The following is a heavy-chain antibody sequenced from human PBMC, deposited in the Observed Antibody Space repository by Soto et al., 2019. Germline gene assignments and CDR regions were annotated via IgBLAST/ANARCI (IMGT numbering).Heavy chain of an antibody. CDR2: IDWDDDK. CDR3: ARIVRTYYYDSSGPYYYYYGMDV. Sequence: SGPTLVNPTQTLTLTCTFSGFSLSTSGMCVSWIRQPPGKALEWLALIDWDDDKYYSTSLKTRLTISKDTSKNQVVLTMTNMDPVDTATYYCARIVRTYYYDSSGPYYYYYGMDVWGQGTTVTVSS. D-gene: IGHD3-22*01. CDR1: GFSLSTSGMC. V-gene: IGHV2-70*01. J-gene: IGHJ6*02.